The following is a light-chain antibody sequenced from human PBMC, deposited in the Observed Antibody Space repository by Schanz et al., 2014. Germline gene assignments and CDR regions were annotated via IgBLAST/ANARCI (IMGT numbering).Light chain of an antibody. CDR2: EVN. CDR3: CSYAGSSTLGV. V-gene: IGLV2-8*01. J-gene: IGLJ3*02. CDR1: SSDVGGYNY. Sequence: QSALTQPPSASGSPGQSVTISCTGTSSDVGGYNYVSWYQQYPGKAPKLMIYEVNKRPSGVPDRFSGSKSGNTASLTISGLQAEDEADYYCCSYAGSSTLGVFGGGTKLTVL.